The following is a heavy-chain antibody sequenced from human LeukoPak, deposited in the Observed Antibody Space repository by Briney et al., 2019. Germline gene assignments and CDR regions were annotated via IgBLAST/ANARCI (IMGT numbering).Heavy chain of an antibody. CDR3: AINYYDSSGYYSGGYMDV. CDR2: INPNSGGT. J-gene: IGHJ6*03. Sequence: GASVTVSCKASGYTFTGYYMHWVRQAPGQGLEWMGWINPNSGGTNYAQKFQGRVTMTRDTSISTAYMELSRLRSDDTAVYYCAINYYDSSGYYSGGYMDVWGKGTTVTISS. D-gene: IGHD3-22*01. CDR1: GYTFTGYY. V-gene: IGHV1-2*02.